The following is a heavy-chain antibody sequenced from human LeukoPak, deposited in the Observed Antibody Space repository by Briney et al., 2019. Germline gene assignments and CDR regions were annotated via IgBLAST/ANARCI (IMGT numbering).Heavy chain of an antibody. V-gene: IGHV3-23*01. CDR1: GFTFSSYA. CDR2: ISGSGSST. CDR3: AKEYLSAFDI. J-gene: IGHJ3*02. Sequence: GGSLRLSCAASGFTFSSYAMSWVRQARGKGLEWVSGISGSGSSTYYADSVKGRFTISRDNSKNTLYLQMNSLRAEDTAVYYCAKEYLSAFDIWGQGTMVTVSS. D-gene: IGHD2-8*01.